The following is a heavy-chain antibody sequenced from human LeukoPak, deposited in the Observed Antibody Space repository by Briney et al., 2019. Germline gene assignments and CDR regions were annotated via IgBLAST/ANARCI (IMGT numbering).Heavy chain of an antibody. D-gene: IGHD3-22*01. V-gene: IGHV4-39*01. Sequence: SETLSLTCTVSGGSISSSSSYWGWIRQPPGKGLEWIGSIYYSGSTYYNPSLKSRITISVDTSKNQFSLKLSSVTAADTAVYYCARLDDSSGYFHWGQGTLVTVSS. CDR2: IYYSGST. CDR1: GGSISSSSSY. CDR3: ARLDDSSGYFH. J-gene: IGHJ4*02.